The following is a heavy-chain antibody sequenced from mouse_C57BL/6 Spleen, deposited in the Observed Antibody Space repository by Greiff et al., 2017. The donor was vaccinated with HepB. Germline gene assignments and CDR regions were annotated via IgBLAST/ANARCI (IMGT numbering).Heavy chain of an antibody. CDR3: TRSRLRSLDY. Sequence: QVQLQQSGAELVRPGASVTLSCKASGYTFTDYEMHWVKQTPVHGLEWIGAIDPETGGTAYNQKFKGKAILTADKSSSTAYMELRSLTSEDSAVYYCTRSRLRSLDYWGQGTTLTVSS. CDR1: GYTFTDYE. D-gene: IGHD2-4*01. J-gene: IGHJ2*01. V-gene: IGHV1-15*01. CDR2: IDPETGGT.